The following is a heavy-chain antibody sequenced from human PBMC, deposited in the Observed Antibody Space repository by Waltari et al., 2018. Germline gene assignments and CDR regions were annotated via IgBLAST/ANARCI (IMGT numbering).Heavy chain of an antibody. Sequence: QVQLVQSGAEVKKPGSSVKVSCKASGGTFSSYAISWVRQAPGQGLEWMGGIIPSLGIANYAQKFQGRVTITADKSTSTAYMELSSLRSEDTAVYYCASSHDSSGYLIYWGQGTLVTVSS. V-gene: IGHV1-69*10. J-gene: IGHJ4*02. CDR1: GGTFSSYA. CDR3: ASSHDSSGYLIY. CDR2: IIPSLGIA. D-gene: IGHD3-22*01.